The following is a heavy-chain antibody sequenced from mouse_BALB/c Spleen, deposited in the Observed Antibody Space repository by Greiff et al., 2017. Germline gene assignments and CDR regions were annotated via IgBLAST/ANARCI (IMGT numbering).Heavy chain of an antibody. V-gene: IGHV7-3*02. J-gene: IGHJ4*01. Sequence: EVQVVESGGGLVQPGGSLRLSCATSGFTFTDYYMSWVRQPPGKALEWLGFIRNKANGYTTEYSASVKGRFTISRDNSQSILYLQMNTLRAEDSATYYCARERYGDYYAMDYWGQGTSVTVSS. CDR2: IRNKANGYTT. D-gene: IGHD2-14*01. CDR3: ARERYGDYYAMDY. CDR1: GFTFTDYY.